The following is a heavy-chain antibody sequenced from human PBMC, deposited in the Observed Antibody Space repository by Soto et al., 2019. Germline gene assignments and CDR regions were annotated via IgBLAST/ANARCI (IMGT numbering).Heavy chain of an antibody. CDR2: IDPSDSYT. CDR3: ERTPYCSGGSCYSQGFDYYDSSGYYLPDY. CDR1: GYSFTSYW. D-gene: IGHD3-22*01. V-gene: IGHV5-10-1*01. Sequence: PGESLKISCKGSGYSFTSYWISWVRQMPGKGLEWMGRIDPSDSYTNYSPSFQGHVTISADKSISTAYLQWSSLKAPDTAMYYCERTPYCSGGSCYSQGFDYYDSSGYYLPDYWGQGTLVTVSS. J-gene: IGHJ4*02.